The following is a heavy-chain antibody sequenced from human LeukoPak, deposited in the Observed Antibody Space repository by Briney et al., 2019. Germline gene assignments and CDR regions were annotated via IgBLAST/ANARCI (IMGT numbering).Heavy chain of an antibody. V-gene: IGHV4-39*07. D-gene: IGHD2-2*02. CDR2: INHSGST. CDR1: GGSISSSSYY. Sequence: PSETLSLTCTVSGGSISSSSYYWSWIRQPPGKGLEWIGEINHSGSTNYNPSLKSRVTISVDTSKNQFSLKLSSVTAADTAVYYCARGLVVPAAIRIWGQGTLVTVSS. J-gene: IGHJ4*02. CDR3: ARGLVVPAAIRI.